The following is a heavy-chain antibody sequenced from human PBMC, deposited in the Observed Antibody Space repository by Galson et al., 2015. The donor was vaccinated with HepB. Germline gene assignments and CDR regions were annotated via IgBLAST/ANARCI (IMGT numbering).Heavy chain of an antibody. D-gene: IGHD3-10*01. CDR3: ARDRSGIGRAFDI. V-gene: IGHV1-46*01. CDR1: GYTFTSYY. J-gene: IGHJ3*02. Sequence: SVKVSCKASGYTFTSYYMHWVRQAPGQGLEWVGIINPSGGSTSYAQKFQGRVTITADKSTSTAYMELSSLRSEDTAVYYCARDRSGIGRAFDIWGQGTMVTVSP. CDR2: INPSGGST.